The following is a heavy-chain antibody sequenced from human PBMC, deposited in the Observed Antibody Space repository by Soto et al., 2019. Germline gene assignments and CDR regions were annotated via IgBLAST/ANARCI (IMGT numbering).Heavy chain of an antibody. Sequence: ASETLSLTCTVSGGSISSSSYYWGWIRQPPGKGLEWIGSIYYSGSTYYNPSLKSRVTISVDTSKNQFSLKLSSVTAADTAVYYCARRAAAPRPNQKNNWFDPWGQGTLVTVSS. CDR3: ARRAAAPRPNQKNNWFDP. V-gene: IGHV4-39*01. J-gene: IGHJ5*02. CDR2: IYYSGST. CDR1: GGSISSSSYY. D-gene: IGHD6-13*01.